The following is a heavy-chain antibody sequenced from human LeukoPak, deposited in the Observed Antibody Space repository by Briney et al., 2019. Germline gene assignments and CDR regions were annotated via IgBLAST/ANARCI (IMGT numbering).Heavy chain of an antibody. CDR1: GXTFSSYW. V-gene: IGHV3-74*01. CDR2: INSSGSTT. Sequence: PGGSLRLSCAASGXTFSSYWLHWVRQAPGKGLVWVSRINSSGSTTGYADSVKGRFTVSRDNAKNTLYLQMNSLRAEDTAVYNCARGYCSGGSCYSVGYYGMDVWGQGTTVTVSS. CDR3: ARGYCSGGSCYSVGYYGMDV. D-gene: IGHD2-15*01. J-gene: IGHJ6*02.